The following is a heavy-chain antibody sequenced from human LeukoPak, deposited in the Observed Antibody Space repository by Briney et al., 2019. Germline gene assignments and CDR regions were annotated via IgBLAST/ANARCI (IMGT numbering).Heavy chain of an antibody. CDR2: ISYDGSNK. V-gene: IGHV3-30*01. CDR3: ARGRDGYNFDY. D-gene: IGHD5-24*01. J-gene: IGHJ4*02. Sequence: GRSLRLSCAASGFTFSSYAMHWVRQAPGKGLEWVAVISYDGSNKYYADSVKGRFTISRDNSKNTLYLQMNSLRAEDTAVHYCARGRDGYNFDYWGQGTLVTVSS. CDR1: GFTFSSYA.